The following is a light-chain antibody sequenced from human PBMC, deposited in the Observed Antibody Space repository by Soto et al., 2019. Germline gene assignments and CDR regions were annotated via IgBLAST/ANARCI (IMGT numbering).Light chain of an antibody. CDR1: SSDVGAYNY. J-gene: IGLJ1*01. CDR3: SSYAGSNDFV. Sequence: QSALTQPPSASGSPGQSVTISCAGSSSDVGAYNYVSWYQQHPGKAPKLIIYEVRNRPAGVPDRFSGSKSGNTASLTVSGLKAEDEADYYCSSYAGSNDFVFGTGTKLTVL. V-gene: IGLV2-8*01. CDR2: EVR.